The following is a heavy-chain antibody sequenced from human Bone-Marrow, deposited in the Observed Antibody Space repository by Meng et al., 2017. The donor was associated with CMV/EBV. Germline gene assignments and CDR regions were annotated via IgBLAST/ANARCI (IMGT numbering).Heavy chain of an antibody. Sequence: GSLRLSCAVSGGSISSSSYYWGWIRQPPGKGLEWIGSIYYSGSTYYNPSLKSRVTISVDTSKNQFSLKLSSVTAADTAVYYCARGVPRSSGYIPAVNWYFDLWGRSTLVAASS. V-gene: IGHV4-39*07. CDR3: ARGVPRSSGYIPAVNWYFDL. CDR1: GGSISSSSYY. J-gene: IGHJ2*01. D-gene: IGHD3-22*01. CDR2: IYYSGST.